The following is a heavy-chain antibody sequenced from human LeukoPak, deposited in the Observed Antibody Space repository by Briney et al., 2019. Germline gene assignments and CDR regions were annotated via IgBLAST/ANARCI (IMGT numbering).Heavy chain of an antibody. D-gene: IGHD3-10*01. V-gene: IGHV4-4*07. CDR1: GGSISTYY. Sequence: SETLSLTCTVSGGSISTYYWSWIRQPAGKGLEWIGRIHTSGSTNYNPSLKSRVTMSVDTSKNQFSLKLSSVTAADTAVYYCARGYYGSGSYAMGEQNWFDPWGQGTLVTVSS. CDR3: ARGYYGSGSYAMGEQNWFDP. J-gene: IGHJ5*02. CDR2: IHTSGST.